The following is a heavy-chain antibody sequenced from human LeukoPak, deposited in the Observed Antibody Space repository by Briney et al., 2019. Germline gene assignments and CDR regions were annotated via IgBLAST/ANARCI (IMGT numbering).Heavy chain of an antibody. J-gene: IGHJ6*02. V-gene: IGHV3-23*01. CDR1: GFTFTSYA. Sequence: GGSPRPSRALSGFTFTSYAMTWVRHVPGEGLEWVLGISSSGGSTDYADSVRGRFTISRDNSKNTLFLQMNSLRAEDTAVYYCAKVLNIYHYYGMDVWGQGTTVTVSS. CDR3: AKVLNIYHYYGMDV. D-gene: IGHD2/OR15-2a*01. CDR2: ISSSGGST.